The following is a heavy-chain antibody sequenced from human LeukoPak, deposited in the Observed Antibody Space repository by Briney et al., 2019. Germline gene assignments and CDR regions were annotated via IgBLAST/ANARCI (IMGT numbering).Heavy chain of an antibody. Sequence: GGSLRLSCAASGFTFSVYSMNWVRQAPGKGLEWLSYIDGSGDTIYYADSVKGRFTISRDNAQKSVCLQMDSLRAEDTAIYYCANFKPPAPDALDIWGQGTLITVSS. CDR2: IDGSGDTI. CDR1: GFTFSVYS. V-gene: IGHV3-48*01. D-gene: IGHD1-14*01. J-gene: IGHJ3*02. CDR3: ANFKPPAPDALDI.